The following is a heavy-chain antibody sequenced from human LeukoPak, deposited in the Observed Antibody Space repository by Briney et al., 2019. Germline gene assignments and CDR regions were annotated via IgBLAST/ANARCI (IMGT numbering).Heavy chain of an antibody. V-gene: IGHV3-23*01. J-gene: IGHJ4*02. Sequence: GSLRLSCAASGLTFSSYAVSWVRQAPGKGLEWLSAISGGGGMTYYADSVKGRFTISRDSAKNSLFLQMNSLRAEDTAVYYCAREGDGYNSPIDYWGQGTLVTVSS. D-gene: IGHD5-24*01. CDR2: ISGGGGMT. CDR3: AREGDGYNSPIDY. CDR1: GLTFSSYA.